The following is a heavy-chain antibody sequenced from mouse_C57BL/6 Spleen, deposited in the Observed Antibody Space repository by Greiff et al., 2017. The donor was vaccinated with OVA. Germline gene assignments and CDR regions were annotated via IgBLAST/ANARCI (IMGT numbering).Heavy chain of an antibody. V-gene: IGHV1-42*01. D-gene: IGHD3-3*01. CDR1: GYSFTGYY. CDR2: INPSTGGT. CDR3: ASGGTDY. J-gene: IGHJ2*01. Sequence: EVQLKESGPELVKPGASVKISCKASGYSFTGYYMNWVKQSPEKSLEWIGEINPSTGGTTYNQKFKAKATLTVDKSSSTAYMQLKSLTSEDSAVYYCASGGTDYWGQGTTLTVSS.